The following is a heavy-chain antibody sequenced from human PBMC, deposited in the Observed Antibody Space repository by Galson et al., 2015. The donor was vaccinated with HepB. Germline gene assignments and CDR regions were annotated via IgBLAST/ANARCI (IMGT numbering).Heavy chain of an antibody. J-gene: IGHJ3*02. D-gene: IGHD3-10*01. CDR1: GFTFSSYS. CDR3: ARRDGSSGAFDI. CDR2: IYSDGST. V-gene: IGHV3-53*01. Sequence: SLRLSCAAFGFTFSSYSMHWVRQAPGRGLEWVSIIYSDGSTEYADSVKGRFTISRDTSNNTLHLQVNSLRADDSAVYYCARRDGSSGAFDIWGQGTMVTVSS.